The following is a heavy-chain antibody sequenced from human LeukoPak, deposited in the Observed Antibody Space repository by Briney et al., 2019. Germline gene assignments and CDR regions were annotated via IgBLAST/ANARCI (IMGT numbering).Heavy chain of an antibody. V-gene: IGHV3-7*03. D-gene: IGHD6-19*01. Sequence: GGSLRLSCAASGFTFSSYWMSWVRQAPGKGLECVANIKQDVSEKYYVDSVKGRFTISRDNAKNSVYLQMNSLRAEDTAVYYCAKEGGIAVAGTLYYFDYWGQGTLVTVSS. CDR3: AKEGGIAVAGTLYYFDY. CDR2: IKQDVSEK. J-gene: IGHJ4*02. CDR1: GFTFSSYW.